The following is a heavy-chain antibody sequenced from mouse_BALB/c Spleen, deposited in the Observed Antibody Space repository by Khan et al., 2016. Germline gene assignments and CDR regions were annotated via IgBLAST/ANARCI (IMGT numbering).Heavy chain of an antibody. CDR3: AIDRTTSPAYWYFDV. Sequence: EVALVESGGGLVQPGGSLRLSCATSGFTFTDYYMSWVRQPPGKALEWLGFIRNKANGYTTEYSASVKGRFTISRDNSQSILYLQMNTLRAEDSATYYSAIDRTTSPAYWYFDVWGAGTTVTVSS. J-gene: IGHJ1*01. CDR2: IRNKANGYTT. D-gene: IGHD1-1*01. V-gene: IGHV7-3*02. CDR1: GFTFTDYY.